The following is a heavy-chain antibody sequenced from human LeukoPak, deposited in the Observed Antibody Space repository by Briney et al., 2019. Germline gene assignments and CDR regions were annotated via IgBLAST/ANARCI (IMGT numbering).Heavy chain of an antibody. CDR3: ARAILTGYHYFDS. V-gene: IGHV4-39*01. J-gene: IGHJ4*02. D-gene: IGHD3-9*01. CDR2: IYYSGST. CDR1: GGSISSSSYY. Sequence: SETLSLTCIISGGSISSSSYYWGWIRQPPGKGLEWIGSIYYSGSTYYNPSLKSRVTISIDTSKTQFSLMLSSVTAADTAVYFCARAILTGYHYFDSWGQGTLVTVSS.